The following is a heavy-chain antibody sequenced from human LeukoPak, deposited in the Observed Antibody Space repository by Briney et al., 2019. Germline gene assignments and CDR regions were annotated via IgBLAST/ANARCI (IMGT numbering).Heavy chain of an antibody. J-gene: IGHJ6*02. D-gene: IGHD1-7*01. CDR2: ISSSSSTI. CDR3: ARERELELLPSGYYYGMDV. CDR1: GFTFSSFS. V-gene: IGHV3-48*01. Sequence: PGGSLRLSCAASGFTFSSFSMNWVRRAPGKGLEWVSYISSSSSTIYYADSVKGRFTISRDNAKNSLYLQMNSLRAEDTAVYYCARERELELLPSGYYYGMDVWGQGTTVTVSS.